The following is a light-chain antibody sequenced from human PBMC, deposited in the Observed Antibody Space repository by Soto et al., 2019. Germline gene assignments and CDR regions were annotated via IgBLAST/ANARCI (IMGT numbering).Light chain of an antibody. CDR1: QSVSNY. Sequence: EIVLTQSPGTLCLSPGERATLSCRASQSVSNYLAWYQQKPGQAPRLLIYVASSRATGIPDRFSGSGSGTDFTLTISRLEPEDFAVYYCQQYGGSPQTFGQGTKVEI. CDR3: QQYGGSPQT. CDR2: VAS. V-gene: IGKV3-20*01. J-gene: IGKJ1*01.